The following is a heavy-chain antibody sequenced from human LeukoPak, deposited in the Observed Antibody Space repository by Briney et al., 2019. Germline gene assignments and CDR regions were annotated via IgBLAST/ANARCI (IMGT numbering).Heavy chain of an antibody. V-gene: IGHV1-8*02. D-gene: IGHD3-22*01. Sequence: ASVKVSCKASGYTFTGYYMHWVRQATGQGLEWMGWMNPNSGNTGYAQKFQGRVTMTRNTSISTAYMELSSLRSEDTAVYYCARGGDYYDSSGYYYNLAFDIWGQGTMVTVSS. J-gene: IGHJ3*02. CDR1: GYTFTGYY. CDR3: ARGGDYYDSSGYYYNLAFDI. CDR2: MNPNSGNT.